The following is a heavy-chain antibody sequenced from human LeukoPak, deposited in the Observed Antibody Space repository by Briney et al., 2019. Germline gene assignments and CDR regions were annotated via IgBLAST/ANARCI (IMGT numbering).Heavy chain of an antibody. Sequence: HPGGSLRLSCAASGFTFSSYAMHWVRQAPGKGLEWVAVISYDGSNKYHADSVKGRFTISRDNAKNSLHLQIKSLRAEDTAIYYCARDHFDSGSFGHAFDIWGQGTMVIVSA. D-gene: IGHD3-10*01. J-gene: IGHJ3*02. CDR3: ARDHFDSGSFGHAFDI. CDR1: GFTFSSYA. V-gene: IGHV3-30-3*01. CDR2: ISYDGSNK.